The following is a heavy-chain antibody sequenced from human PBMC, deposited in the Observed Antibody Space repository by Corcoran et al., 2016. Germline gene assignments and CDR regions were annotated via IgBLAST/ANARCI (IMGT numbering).Heavy chain of an antibody. J-gene: IGHJ4*02. D-gene: IGHD3-10*01. CDR3: AIGLDYSGSWAYYYAVH. CDR2: IIPIFGTA. V-gene: IGHV1-69*01. Sequence: QVQLVQSGAEVKKPGSSVKVSCKASGGTFSRYAISWVRQAPGQGLEWMGGIIPIFGTANYAEKFQGRVTITADESTSTAYMELNSLRSEDTAVSYCAIGLDYSGSWAYYYAVHWCQGTLVAVSS. CDR1: GGTFSRYA.